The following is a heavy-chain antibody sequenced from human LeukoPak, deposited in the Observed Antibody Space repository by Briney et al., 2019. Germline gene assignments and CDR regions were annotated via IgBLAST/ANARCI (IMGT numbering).Heavy chain of an antibody. CDR2: INHSGST. CDR3: ARVPSQLVRGFYYYYYMDV. J-gene: IGHJ6*03. D-gene: IGHD6-13*01. V-gene: IGHV4-34*01. Sequence: SETLSLNCAVYGGSFSGYYWSWIRQPPGKGLEWIGEINHSGSTNYNPSLKSRVTISVDTSKNQFSLKLSSVTAADTAVYYCARVPSQLVRGFYYYYYMDVWGKGTTVTVSS. CDR1: GGSFSGYY.